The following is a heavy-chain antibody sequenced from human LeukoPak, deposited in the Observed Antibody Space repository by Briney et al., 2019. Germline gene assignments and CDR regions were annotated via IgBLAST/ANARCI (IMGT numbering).Heavy chain of an antibody. V-gene: IGHV4-4*07. CDR2: IYTDGGT. J-gene: IGHJ5*02. CDR1: GGSISGYY. Sequence: SETLSLTCTVSGGSISGYYWSWIRQPAGKGLEWIGRIYTDGGTSYNPSLKSRATMSIDTSKNQFSLKLSSVTAADTAVYYCTREPVPWGQGTLVTV. CDR3: TREPVP.